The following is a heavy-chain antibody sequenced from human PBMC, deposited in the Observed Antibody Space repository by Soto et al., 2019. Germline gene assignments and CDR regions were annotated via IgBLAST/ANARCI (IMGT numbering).Heavy chain of an antibody. Sequence: GGSLRLSCAASGFTFSSYAMNWVRQAPGKGLEWVSAITGSGGSIFYADSVKGRFTISRDNSKNTLYLQMNSLRAEDTAVYYCAKDSNYYYMDVWGKGTTVTVSS. V-gene: IGHV3-23*01. J-gene: IGHJ6*03. CDR3: AKDSNYYYMDV. CDR1: GFTFSSYA. CDR2: ITGSGGSI.